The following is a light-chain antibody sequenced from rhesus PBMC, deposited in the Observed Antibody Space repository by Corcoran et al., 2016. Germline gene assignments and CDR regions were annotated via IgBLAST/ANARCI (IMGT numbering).Light chain of an antibody. Sequence: DIQMTQSPSSLSASVGDTVTITCRASQSISSWFAWYQQKPGKAPNLLIYKASTLQSGVPSRCRGSGSGTDLPLTISSLQSEDFATYYCQQYSSSRTFGQGTKVEIK. CDR1: QSISSW. J-gene: IGKJ1*01. V-gene: IGKV1-22*01. CDR3: QQYSSSRT. CDR2: KAS.